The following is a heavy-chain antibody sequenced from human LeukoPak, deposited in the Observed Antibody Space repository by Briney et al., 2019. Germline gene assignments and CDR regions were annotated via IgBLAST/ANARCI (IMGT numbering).Heavy chain of an antibody. CDR1: GGSFSGYY. V-gene: IGHV4-34*01. CDR3: ARGRVGATTFDY. Sequence: SETLSLTCAVYGGSFSGYYWGWIRQPPGKGLEWIGEINHSGSTNYNPSLKSRVTISVDTSKNQFSLKLSSVTAADTAVYYCARGRVGATTFDYWGQGALVTVSS. D-gene: IGHD1-26*01. CDR2: INHSGST. J-gene: IGHJ4*02.